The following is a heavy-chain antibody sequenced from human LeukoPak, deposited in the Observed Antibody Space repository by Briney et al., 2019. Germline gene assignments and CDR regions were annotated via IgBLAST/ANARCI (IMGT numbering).Heavy chain of an antibody. J-gene: IGHJ5*02. Sequence: ASVKVSCKVSGYTLTELSMQWMRQAPGKGLEWMGGFDPEDGETIYAQKFQGRVTMTEDTSTDTAYMELSSLRSEDTAVYYCATDGYRHQLLNWFDPWGQGTLVTVSS. CDR1: GYTLTELS. CDR2: FDPEDGET. CDR3: ATDGYRHQLLNWFDP. V-gene: IGHV1-24*01. D-gene: IGHD2-2*01.